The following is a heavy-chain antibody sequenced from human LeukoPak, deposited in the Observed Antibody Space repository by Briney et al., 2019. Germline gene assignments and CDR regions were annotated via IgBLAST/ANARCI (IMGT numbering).Heavy chain of an antibody. D-gene: IGHD6-13*01. CDR3: ARGAAFFDC. J-gene: IGHJ4*02. V-gene: IGHV3-48*03. Sequence: GGSLRLSCAASGFTFSSYEMNWARQAPGKGLEWVSYISSSGSTVYYADSVKGRFTISRDNAKNSLYLQMNSLRAEDTAVYYCARGAAFFDCWGQGTLVTVSS. CDR1: GFTFSSYE. CDR2: ISSSGSTV.